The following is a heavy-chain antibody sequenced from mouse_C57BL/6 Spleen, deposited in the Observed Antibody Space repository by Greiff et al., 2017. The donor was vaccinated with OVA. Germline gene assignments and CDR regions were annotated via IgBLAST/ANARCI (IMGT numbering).Heavy chain of an antibody. V-gene: IGHV5-4*01. J-gene: IGHJ4*01. D-gene: IGHD2-1*01. CDR3: AREGNSNYYAMDY. Sequence: EVHLVESGGGLVTPGGSLKLSCAASGFTFSSYAMSWVRQTPEKRLEWVATISDGGSYTYYPDNVKGRFTISRDNAKNNLYLQMSHLKSEDTAMYYSAREGNSNYYAMDYWGQGTSVTVSS. CDR1: GFTFSSYA. CDR2: ISDGGSYT.